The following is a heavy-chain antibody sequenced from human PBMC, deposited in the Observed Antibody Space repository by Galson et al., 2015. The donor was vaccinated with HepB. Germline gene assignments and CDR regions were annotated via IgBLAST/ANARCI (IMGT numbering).Heavy chain of an antibody. CDR2: IIPIFRTA. D-gene: IGHD2-2*02. CDR1: GGTFNYYA. V-gene: IGHV1-69*13. J-gene: IGHJ6*03. CDR3: ARAEGQYTNSYYYYMNV. Sequence: SVKVSCKASGGTFNYYAISWVRQAPGQGLEWMGGIIPIFRTAHYAQRFQGRVTITADESTNTAYMELSSLRSEDTAIYYCARAEGQYTNSYYYYMNVWGEGTTVTVSS.